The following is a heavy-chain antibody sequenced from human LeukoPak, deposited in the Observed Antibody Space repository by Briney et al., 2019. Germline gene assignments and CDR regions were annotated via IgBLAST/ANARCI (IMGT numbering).Heavy chain of an antibody. V-gene: IGHV4-31*03. CDR2: IYYSGST. CDR3: ARDATYCSSTSCGGYYYYGMDV. D-gene: IGHD2-2*01. Sequence: SQTLSLTCTVSSGSISSGGYYWSWIRQHPGKGLEWIGYIYYSGSTYYNPSLKSRVTISVDTSKNQFSLKLSSVTAADTAVYYCARDATYCSSTSCGGYYYYGMDVWGQGTTVTVSS. CDR1: SGSISSGGYY. J-gene: IGHJ6*02.